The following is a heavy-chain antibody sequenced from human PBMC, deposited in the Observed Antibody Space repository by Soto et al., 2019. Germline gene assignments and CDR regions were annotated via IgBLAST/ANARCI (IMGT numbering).Heavy chain of an antibody. CDR1: GGSISSGGYY. CDR3: ARSNRSKYYDFWSGSSLDTGPIDY. D-gene: IGHD3-3*01. CDR2: IYYSGST. J-gene: IGHJ4*02. Sequence: SETLSLTCTVSGGSISSGGYYWSWIRQHPGKGLEWIGYIYYSGSTNYNPSLKSRVTISVDTSKNQFSLKLSSVTAADTAVYYCARSNRSKYYDFWSGSSLDTGPIDYWGQGTLVTVSS. V-gene: IGHV4-61*08.